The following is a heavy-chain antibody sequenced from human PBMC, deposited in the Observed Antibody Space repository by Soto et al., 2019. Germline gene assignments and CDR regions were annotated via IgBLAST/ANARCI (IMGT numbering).Heavy chain of an antibody. CDR2: ISYDGSNK. Sequence: QVQLVESGGGVVQPGRSLRLSCAASGFTFSSYAMHWVRQAPGKGLEWVAVISYDGSNKYYADSVKGRFTISRDNSKNTLYLQMNSLRAEDTAVYYCARDLGSGWSGFDYWCQGTLVTVSS. D-gene: IGHD6-19*01. J-gene: IGHJ4*02. V-gene: IGHV3-30-3*01. CDR1: GFTFSSYA. CDR3: ARDLGSGWSGFDY.